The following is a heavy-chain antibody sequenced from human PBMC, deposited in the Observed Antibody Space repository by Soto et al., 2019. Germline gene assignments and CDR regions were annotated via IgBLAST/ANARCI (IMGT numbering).Heavy chain of an antibody. J-gene: IGHJ6*02. CDR3: ARDGQGLAPYALDF. V-gene: IGHV3-33*01. CDR2: IWYDGSNK. CDR1: GFTFSGHA. Sequence: QVQLVESGGGVAQPGRSLRLSCTVSGFTFSGHAMHWVRQAPGKGLEWVTQIWYDGSNKYYAESVKGRFTISRDNSKNTLYLQMHSLRVEDTAVYYCARDGQGLAPYALDFWGQGTSVTSSS.